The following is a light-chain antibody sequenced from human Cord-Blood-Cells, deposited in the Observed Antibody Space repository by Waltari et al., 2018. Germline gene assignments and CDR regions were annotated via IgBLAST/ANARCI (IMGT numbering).Light chain of an antibody. CDR2: GAS. CDR1: QSVSSN. J-gene: IGKJ1*01. Sequence: EIVLTQSTATLSVSQGERATLSCRASQSVSSNLAWYQQKPGQAPRLLIYGASTRATGIPARFSGSGSGTEFTLTISSLQSEDFAVYYCQQYNNWPRTFGQGTKVEIK. CDR3: QQYNNWPRT. V-gene: IGKV3-15*01.